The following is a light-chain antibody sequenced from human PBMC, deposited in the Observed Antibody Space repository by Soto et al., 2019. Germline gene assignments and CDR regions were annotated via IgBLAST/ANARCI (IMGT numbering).Light chain of an antibody. V-gene: IGKV1-9*01. J-gene: IGKJ5*01. CDR1: QGISSY. CDR3: QQLNSYPIT. Sequence: DILLTQSPSFLSSSVGDRVTITCPASQGISSYLAWYQQKPGKAPKLLIYAASTLQSGVPSRFSGSGSGTEFTLTISRLQPEDFATYYCQQLNSYPITFGQGTRLEIK. CDR2: AAS.